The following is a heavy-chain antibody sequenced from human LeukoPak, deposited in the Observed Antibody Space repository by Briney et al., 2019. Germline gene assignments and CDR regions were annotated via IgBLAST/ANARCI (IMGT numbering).Heavy chain of an antibody. Sequence: ASVKVSCKASGYTFTVHYLHWLRQAPGQGLGWMGWIKPDSGATNFAQNFQGRVTMTSDTSINTAYMELSSLTSDDTAMYYCARDHDYGPDYWGQGTLVTVSA. CDR2: IKPDSGAT. CDR1: GYTFTVHY. D-gene: IGHD4/OR15-4a*01. V-gene: IGHV1-2*02. CDR3: ARDHDYGPDY. J-gene: IGHJ4*02.